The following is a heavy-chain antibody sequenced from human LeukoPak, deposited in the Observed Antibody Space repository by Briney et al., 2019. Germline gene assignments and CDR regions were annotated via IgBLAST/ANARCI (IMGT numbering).Heavy chain of an antibody. CDR2: ISGSGTTT. Sequence: GGSLRLSCAAPGLTFSSFGMSWVRQAPGKGLEWVSHISGSGTTTYYADSVKGRFTISRDNSKNTLYLQMNSLRAEDTAVYYCAKYTGRRAFDMWGQGTMVTVSS. CDR3: AKYTGRRAFDM. D-gene: IGHD7-27*01. CDR1: GLTFSSFG. V-gene: IGHV3-23*01. J-gene: IGHJ3*02.